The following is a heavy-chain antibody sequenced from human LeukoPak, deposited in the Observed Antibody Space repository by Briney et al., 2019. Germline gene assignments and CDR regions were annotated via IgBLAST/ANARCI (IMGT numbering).Heavy chain of an antibody. CDR3: ARDGSGSYYSLGDY. CDR1: GYTFTGYY. V-gene: IGHV1-2*02. CDR2: INPNSGGT. J-gene: IGHJ4*02. D-gene: IGHD3-10*01. Sequence: ASVKVSCKASGYTFTGYYMHWVRQAPGQGPEWMGWINPNSGGTNYAQKFQGRVTMTRDTSISTAYMELSRLRSDDTAVYYCARDGSGSYYSLGDYWGQGTLVTVSS.